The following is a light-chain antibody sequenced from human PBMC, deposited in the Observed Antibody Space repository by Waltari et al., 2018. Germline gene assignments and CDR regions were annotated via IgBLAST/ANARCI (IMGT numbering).Light chain of an antibody. CDR1: SGSLSTTSY. CDR3: SLYMGSGIWV. V-gene: IGLV8-61*01. CDR2: KGN. J-gene: IGLJ3*02. Sequence: QTVVTQEPSLSVSPGGTVTLTCALSSGSLSTTSYATWYQQTPGQPPRTLVYKGNSRSSGVPDRFAGSSLGNKAALTITGAQADDESDYYCSLYMGSGIWVFGGGTKLTVL.